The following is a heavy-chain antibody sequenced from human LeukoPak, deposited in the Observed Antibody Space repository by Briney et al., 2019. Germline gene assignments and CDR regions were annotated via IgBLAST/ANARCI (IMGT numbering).Heavy chain of an antibody. V-gene: IGHV3-23*01. J-gene: IGHJ3*02. CDR2: ISGSGDST. CDR1: GFTFSSYA. D-gene: IGHD3-16*01. Sequence: GGSLRLSCAASGFTFSSYAMSWVRQAPGKGLEWVSAISGSGDSTYYGDSVKGRFTISRDNSKNTLYLQMNSLRAEDTAVYYCARDQGGGSHRHAFDTWGQGTMVTVSS. CDR3: ARDQGGGSHRHAFDT.